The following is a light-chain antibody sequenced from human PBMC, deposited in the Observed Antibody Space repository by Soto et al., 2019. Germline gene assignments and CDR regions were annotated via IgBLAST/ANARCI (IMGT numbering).Light chain of an antibody. J-gene: IGKJ1*01. V-gene: IGKV1-33*01. Sequence: DIQMTQSPSSLSASVGDRVTITCQASQDISNYLNWYQQKPGKAPKLLIYDASNLETGVPSRFSGSGSGTDFTFTISSLQPEDIATYYCQQYDNLLSGTFGQGTKVGIK. CDR2: DAS. CDR3: QQYDNLLSGT. CDR1: QDISNY.